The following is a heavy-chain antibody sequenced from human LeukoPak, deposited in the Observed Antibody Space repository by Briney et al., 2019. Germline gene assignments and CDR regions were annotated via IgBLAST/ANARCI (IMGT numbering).Heavy chain of an antibody. D-gene: IGHD2-2*01. CDR1: GITFEAHT. J-gene: IGHJ5*02. V-gene: IGHV3-43*01. CDR2: ISSDGGRT. CDR3: ARGGRVVPAAAFDP. Sequence: GGSLRLSCVASGITFEAHTMHWVRQIPGKGQQWVSLISSDGGRTFYADSVQGRFTISRGNAKNSLYLQMNSLRAEDTAVYYCARGGRVVPAAAFDPWGQGTLVTVSS.